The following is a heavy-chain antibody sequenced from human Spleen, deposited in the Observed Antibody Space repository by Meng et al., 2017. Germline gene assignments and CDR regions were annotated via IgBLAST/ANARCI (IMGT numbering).Heavy chain of an antibody. D-gene: IGHD1-26*01. CDR1: GFTFNSYV. J-gene: IGHJ4*02. CDR2: IGGSGDIT. V-gene: IGHV3-23*01. CDR3: AKDRVGASGNSDS. Sequence: EVHLLESGGDLVQPGGSLRLSCAASGFTFNSYVMIWVRQAPGKGLEWVSAIGGSGDITRYEDSVKGRFTMSRDNSKNTLYLQMNSLRVEDTAVYYCAKDRVGASGNSDSWGQGTLVTVSS.